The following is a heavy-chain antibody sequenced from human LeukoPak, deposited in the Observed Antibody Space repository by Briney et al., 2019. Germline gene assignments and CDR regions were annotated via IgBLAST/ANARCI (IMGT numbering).Heavy chain of an antibody. CDR2: IYYSGST. CDR3: ARHPGSYHDPIDY. D-gene: IGHD3-10*01. J-gene: IGHJ4*02. CDR1: GGSISSSCYY. Sequence: SETLSLTCTVSGGSISSSCYYWGWIRQPPGKGLEWIGSIYYSGSTYYNPSLKSRVTISVDTSKNQFSLKLSSVTAADTAVYYCARHPGSYHDPIDYWGQGTLVTVSS. V-gene: IGHV4-39*01.